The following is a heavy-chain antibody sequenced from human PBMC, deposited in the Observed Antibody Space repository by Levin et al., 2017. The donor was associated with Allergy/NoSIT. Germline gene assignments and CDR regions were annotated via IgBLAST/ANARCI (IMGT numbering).Heavy chain of an antibody. CDR2: IPHDGRNL. CDR3: ARSRGGYNYGASDY. D-gene: IGHD5-18*01. J-gene: IGHJ4*02. V-gene: IGHV3-30*04. Sequence: QAGGSLRLSCAASGFSFSMYAMQWLRQAPGKGLEWVALIPHDGRNLYYADSVKGRFTISRDNPKNILYLQMNSLRAEDSAVYYCARSRGGYNYGASDYWGLGTLVTVSS. CDR1: GFSFSMYA.